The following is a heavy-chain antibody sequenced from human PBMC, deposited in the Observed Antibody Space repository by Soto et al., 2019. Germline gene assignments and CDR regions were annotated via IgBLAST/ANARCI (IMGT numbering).Heavy chain of an antibody. CDR3: ARGGVVDYGDYNT. D-gene: IGHD4-17*01. Sequence: QVNLVQSGAEVRKPGSSVKVSCKTSGATLNNYIIGWVRQAPGQGLEWMGRIIPILGIPTYSQRFQDRLTITADRSTSTLYMELSSLRSDDTAIYFCARGGVVDYGDYNTWGQGTLVTVSS. J-gene: IGHJ5*02. V-gene: IGHV1-69*02. CDR1: GATLNNYI. CDR2: IIPILGIP.